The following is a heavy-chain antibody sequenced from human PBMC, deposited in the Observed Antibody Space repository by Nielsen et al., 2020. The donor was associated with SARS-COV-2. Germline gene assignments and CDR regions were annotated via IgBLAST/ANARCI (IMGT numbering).Heavy chain of an antibody. V-gene: IGHV1-18*01. J-gene: IGHJ4*02. D-gene: IGHD3-3*01. Sequence: WVRQAPGQGLEWMGWISAYNGNTNYAQKLQGRVTMTTDTSTSTAYMELRSLRSDDTAVYYCARVGDFWSGAQEYTFDYWGQGTLVTVSS. CDR3: ARVGDFWSGAQEYTFDY. CDR2: ISAYNGNT.